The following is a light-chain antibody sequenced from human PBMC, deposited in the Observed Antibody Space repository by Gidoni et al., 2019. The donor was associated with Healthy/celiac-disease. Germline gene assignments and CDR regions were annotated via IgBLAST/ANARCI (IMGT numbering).Light chain of an antibody. V-gene: IGLV2-14*01. J-gene: IGLJ2*01. CDR1: SSDVGGYND. Sequence: QSALTQPASGSGSPGQSITISCTGTSSDVGGYNDVSWYQQHPGKAPKLMIYEVSNRPSGVSNRFSGSQSGTTASLTISGLQAEDEADYYCSSYTSSSTPVFGGGTKLTVL. CDR3: SSYTSSSTPV. CDR2: EVS.